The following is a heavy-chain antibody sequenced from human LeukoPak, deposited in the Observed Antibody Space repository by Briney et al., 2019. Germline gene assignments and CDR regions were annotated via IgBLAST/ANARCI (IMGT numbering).Heavy chain of an antibody. J-gene: IGHJ4*02. V-gene: IGHV4-34*01. CDR1: GGSISSYY. CDR3: ATERRYSSGRWDYYFDN. Sequence: SETLSLTCTVSGGSISSYYWSWIRQPPGKGLEWIGEINHSGGTNYNPTLQSRVTILVDMSKNQFSLKLSSVTAADTAVYYCATERRYSSGRWDYYFDNWGQGILVTVSS. D-gene: IGHD6-19*01. CDR2: INHSGGT.